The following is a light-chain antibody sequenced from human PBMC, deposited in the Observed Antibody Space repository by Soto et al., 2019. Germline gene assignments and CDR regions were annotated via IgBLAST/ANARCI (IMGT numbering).Light chain of an antibody. Sequence: IQLTQSPSSLSASVGDRVSFTYRASEDISRYLVWYQQKPGAAPKLLIYAASALHSGVPSRFSGSGSGTDFTLTISSLHPEDFAVYFCQQFKNYPITFGQGTRLEI. CDR3: QQFKNYPIT. CDR1: EDISRY. J-gene: IGKJ5*01. CDR2: AAS. V-gene: IGKV1-9*01.